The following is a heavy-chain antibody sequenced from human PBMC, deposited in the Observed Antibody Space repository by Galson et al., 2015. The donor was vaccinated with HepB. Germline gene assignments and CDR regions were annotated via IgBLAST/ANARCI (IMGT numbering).Heavy chain of an antibody. Sequence: SVKVSCKASGYTFTSYYMHWVRQAPGQGLEWMGIINPSGGSTSYAQKFQGRVTMTRDTSTSTVYMELSSLRSEDTAVYYCARGTFKGIVVVIKGNSFDYWGQGTLVTVSS. D-gene: IGHD3-22*01. J-gene: IGHJ4*02. CDR2: INPSGGST. V-gene: IGHV1-46*03. CDR1: GYTFTSYY. CDR3: ARGTFKGIVVVIKGNSFDY.